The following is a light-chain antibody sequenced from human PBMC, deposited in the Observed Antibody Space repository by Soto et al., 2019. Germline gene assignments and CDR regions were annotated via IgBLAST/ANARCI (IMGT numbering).Light chain of an antibody. CDR3: SSYAVTNIFV. Sequence: SALTQPTSVSGSPGQSITISCTGNHNDIGTYDYVSWYQQHPGRAPRLLIYGVTTRPSGISDRFSASKSGLTASLTISGPQPEDEADYYCSSYAVTNIFVFGTGTKVTVL. J-gene: IGLJ1*01. CDR2: GVT. V-gene: IGLV2-14*03. CDR1: HNDIGTYDY.